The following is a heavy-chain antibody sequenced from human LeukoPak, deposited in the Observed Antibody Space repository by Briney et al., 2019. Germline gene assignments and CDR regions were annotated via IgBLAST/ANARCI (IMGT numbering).Heavy chain of an antibody. V-gene: IGHV1-69*04. D-gene: IGHD2-15*01. CDR1: GGTFSSYA. CDR3: ARDETRYCSGGSCYGSDDY. CDR2: IIPILGIA. J-gene: IGHJ4*02. Sequence: RASVKVSCKASGGTFSSYAISWVRQAPGQGLEWMGRIIPILGIANYAQKFQGRVTITADKSTSTAYMELSSLRSEDTAVYYCARDETRYCSGGSCYGSDDYWGQGTLVTASS.